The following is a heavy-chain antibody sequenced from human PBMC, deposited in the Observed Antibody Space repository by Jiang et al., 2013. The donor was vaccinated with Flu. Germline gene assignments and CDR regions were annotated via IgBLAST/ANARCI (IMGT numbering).Heavy chain of an antibody. CDR3: AKDKGGNGSGWS. D-gene: IGHD6-19*01. V-gene: IGHV3-23*01. J-gene: IGHJ5*02. CDR1: GFTFSSYA. Sequence: QLLESGGGLVQPGGSLRLSCAASGFTFSSYAMSWVRQAPGKGLEWVSAISGSGGSTYYADSVKGRFTISRDNSKNTLYLQMNSLRVEDTAVYYCAKDKGGNGSGWSWGQGTLVTVSS. CDR2: ISGSGGST.